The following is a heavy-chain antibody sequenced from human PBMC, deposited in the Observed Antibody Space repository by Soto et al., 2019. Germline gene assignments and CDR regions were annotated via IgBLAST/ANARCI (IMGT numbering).Heavy chain of an antibody. Sequence: SSAKVSCKASGGTFSSYAISWVRQAPGQGLEWMGGIIPIFGTANYAQKFQGRVTITADESTSTAYMELSSLRSEDTAVYYCARVADMVRGVMYYYGMDVWGQGTTVAAS. CDR3: ARVADMVRGVMYYYGMDV. CDR1: GGTFSSYA. V-gene: IGHV1-69*13. J-gene: IGHJ6*02. CDR2: IIPIFGTA. D-gene: IGHD3-10*01.